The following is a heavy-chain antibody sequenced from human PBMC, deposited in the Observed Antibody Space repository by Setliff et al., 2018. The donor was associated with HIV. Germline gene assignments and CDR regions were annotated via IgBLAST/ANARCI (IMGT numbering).Heavy chain of an antibody. CDR1: GGSVNDFY. Sequence: SETLSLTCTVSGGSVNDFYCNWIRQPPGKGPEWIGYIHSSGSTIYNPSLKSRITISLDTSKEQFSLELSSATAADTAVYYCATLDHSGGNFLAYWGQGSLVTDSS. V-gene: IGHV4-4*09. CDR3: ATLDHSGGNFLAY. CDR2: IHSSGST. J-gene: IGHJ4*02. D-gene: IGHD2-21*02.